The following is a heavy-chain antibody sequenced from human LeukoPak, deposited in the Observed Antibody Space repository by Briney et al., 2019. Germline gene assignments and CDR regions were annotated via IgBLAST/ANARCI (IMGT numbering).Heavy chain of an antibody. CDR2: MYTSGSP. J-gene: IGHJ4*02. CDR1: GDSMNNYY. D-gene: IGHD6-19*01. CDR3: AIGRGGGGWSRFDY. Sequence: SETLSLTCSVSGDSMNNYYWSWIRQPAGKGLEWIGRMYTSGSPNYNPSFKSRVTMSGDTSKNQFSLTVNFVTAADTAVYYCAIGRGGGGWSRFDYWGQRTLVTVSS. V-gene: IGHV4-4*07.